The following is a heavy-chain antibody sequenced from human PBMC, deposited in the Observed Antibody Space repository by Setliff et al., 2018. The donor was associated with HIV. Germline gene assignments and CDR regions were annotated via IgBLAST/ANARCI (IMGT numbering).Heavy chain of an antibody. J-gene: IGHJ4*02. V-gene: IGHV3-23*05. D-gene: IGHD1-1*01. Sequence: GGSLRLSCAASGPTLSTYSMSWVRQAPGKGLEWVSAIDPTGTYTYYADAVKGRFTISRGNFRNTLSLQMNSLTAEDSAIYYCAKVDDGQCNTFNCRDFDYWGRGTLVTVSS. CDR3: AKVDDGQCNTFNCRDFDY. CDR2: IDPTGTYT. CDR1: GPTLSTYS.